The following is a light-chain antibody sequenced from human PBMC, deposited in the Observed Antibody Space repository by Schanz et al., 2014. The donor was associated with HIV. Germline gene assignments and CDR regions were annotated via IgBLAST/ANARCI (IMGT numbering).Light chain of an antibody. Sequence: DIQMTQSPSSLSASVGDRVTITCRASQSISNYLNWYQQRPGKAPKLLIYAASSLQSGVPSRFSGSGSGTDFALTISSLQPDDFATYYCQQSYTTLFTFGPGTRVDIK. V-gene: IGKV1-39*01. J-gene: IGKJ3*01. CDR3: QQSYTTLFT. CDR1: QSISNY. CDR2: AAS.